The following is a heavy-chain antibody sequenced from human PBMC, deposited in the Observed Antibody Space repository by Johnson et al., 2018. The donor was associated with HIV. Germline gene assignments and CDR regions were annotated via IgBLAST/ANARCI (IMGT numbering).Heavy chain of an antibody. CDR2: ISYDGSNE. CDR3: AKVGATVITPRGEAFDI. J-gene: IGHJ3*02. CDR1: GFTFSSYG. D-gene: IGHD4-23*01. V-gene: IGHV3-30*18. Sequence: QVQLVESGGGVVQPGRSLRLSCAASGFTFSSYGMHWVRQAPGKGLEWVAVISYDGSNEYYADSVKGRFTISRDNSKNTLYLQMNSLRAEDTAVYYCAKVGATVITPRGEAFDIWGQGTMVTVSS.